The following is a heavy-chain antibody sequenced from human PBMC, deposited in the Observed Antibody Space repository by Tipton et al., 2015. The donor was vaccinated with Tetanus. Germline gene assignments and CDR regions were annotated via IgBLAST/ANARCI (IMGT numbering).Heavy chain of an antibody. J-gene: IGHJ4*02. D-gene: IGHD1-1*01. V-gene: IGHV4-4*07. CDR3: ARASHFQWERVRLDY. CDR1: GGSISSYY. CDR2: INTSGSS. Sequence: LSLTCTVSGGSISSYYWSWIRQSAAXGLEWIGRINTSGSSDYNPSLKGRVTMSIDTSGNRFSLDLTSATAADTAIYYCARASHFQWERVRLDYWGQGLRVTVSS.